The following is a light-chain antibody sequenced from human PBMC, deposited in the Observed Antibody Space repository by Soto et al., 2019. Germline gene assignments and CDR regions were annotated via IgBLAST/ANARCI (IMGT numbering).Light chain of an antibody. CDR1: QSISSW. Sequence: DIPMTQSPSTLSASVGDRVTITCRASQSISSWLAWYQQKPGKAPKLLIYKASSFEGGVPSRFSGSGSGTEFTLTIRSLQPDDFATYYCQQYNSYPYTFGQGTKLEIK. CDR3: QQYNSYPYT. CDR2: KAS. V-gene: IGKV1-5*03. J-gene: IGKJ2*01.